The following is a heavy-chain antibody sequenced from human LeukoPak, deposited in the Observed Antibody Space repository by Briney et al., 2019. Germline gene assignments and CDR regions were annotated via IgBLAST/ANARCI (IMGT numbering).Heavy chain of an antibody. J-gene: IGHJ6*04. D-gene: IGHD4-17*01. CDR2: IYYSGST. CDR1: GGSISSYY. V-gene: IGHV4-59*01. CDR3: ARVTTTVTPGQYYNYGMDV. Sequence: SETLSLTCTVSGGSISSYYWSWIRQPPGKGLEWIGYIYYSGSTNYNPSLKSRVTISVDTSKNQFSLKLSSVTAADTAVYYCARVTTTVTPGQYYNYGMDVWGKGTTVTVSS.